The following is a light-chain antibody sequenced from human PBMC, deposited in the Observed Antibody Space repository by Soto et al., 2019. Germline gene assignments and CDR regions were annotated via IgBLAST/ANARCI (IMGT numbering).Light chain of an antibody. CDR3: SSHAGNNNPYV. J-gene: IGLJ1*01. CDR2: DVS. Sequence: QSVLTQPPSASGSPGQSVTISCTGSSSDVGAYNYVSCYQQHPGKGPKLIIYDVSKRPSGVPDRFSASKSGNTASLTVSGLHPEDEAEYYCSSHAGNNNPYVFGTGTKVTVL. CDR1: SSDVGAYNY. V-gene: IGLV2-8*01.